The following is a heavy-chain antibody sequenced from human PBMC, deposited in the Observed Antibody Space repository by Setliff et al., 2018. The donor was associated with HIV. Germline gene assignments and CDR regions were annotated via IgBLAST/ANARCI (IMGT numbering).Heavy chain of an antibody. V-gene: IGHV1-2*06. CDR2: INPDSRGT. Sequence: ASVKVSCKTSGYAFTDYSIHWVRQAPGQGLEWVGRINPDSRGTNYAQTFQGRVTMTRDTSVSTAYMELSRLTSDDTAVFYCARGVKGIATTGKYYFDYWGQGTLVTVPQ. D-gene: IGHD6-13*01. CDR1: GYAFTDYS. J-gene: IGHJ4*02. CDR3: ARGVKGIATTGKYYFDY.